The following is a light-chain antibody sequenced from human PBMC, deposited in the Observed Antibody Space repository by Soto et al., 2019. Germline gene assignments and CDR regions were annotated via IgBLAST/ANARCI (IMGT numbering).Light chain of an antibody. Sequence: DIQMTQSPSTLSASVGDRVTITCRASQGINRWLAWFQQKPGKAPKLLIYGESTLETGVPSRFSGSGFGTEFTLTISSLQFDDLATYYCQQYSNLGTFGQGTKVEIK. CDR1: QGINRW. J-gene: IGKJ1*01. CDR2: GES. CDR3: QQYSNLGT. V-gene: IGKV1-5*03.